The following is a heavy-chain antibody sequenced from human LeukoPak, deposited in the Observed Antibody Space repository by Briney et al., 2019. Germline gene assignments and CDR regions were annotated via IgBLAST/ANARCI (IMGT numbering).Heavy chain of an antibody. D-gene: IGHD3-16*01. V-gene: IGHV3-23*01. CDR2: ISGNGDIT. J-gene: IGHJ4*02. CDR3: AKVTGGDMITYGGLDY. CDR1: GFTFSNYA. Sequence: GGSLRLSCAASGFTFSNYAMSWVGQAPGKGLEWVSAISGNGDITYYTDSVKGRFTISRDNSKNTLYLQMNSLRAEDTAIYYCAKVTGGDMITYGGLDYWGQGTLVTVSS.